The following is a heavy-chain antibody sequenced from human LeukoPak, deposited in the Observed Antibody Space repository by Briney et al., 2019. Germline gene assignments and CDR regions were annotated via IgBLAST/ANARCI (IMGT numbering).Heavy chain of an antibody. CDR3: ARRDFWGGYFDY. CDR2: ISGSGGST. CDR1: GFTFSSYA. Sequence: GGSLRLSCAASGFTFSSYAMSWVRQAPGKGLEWVSAISGSGGSTYYADSVKGRFTISRDNSKNTLYLQMNSLRAEDTAVYYCARRDFWGGYFDYWGQGTLVTVSS. D-gene: IGHD3-3*01. V-gene: IGHV3-23*01. J-gene: IGHJ4*02.